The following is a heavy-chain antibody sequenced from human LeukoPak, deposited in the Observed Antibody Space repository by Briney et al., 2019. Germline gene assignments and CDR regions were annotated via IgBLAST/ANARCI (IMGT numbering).Heavy chain of an antibody. CDR2: IWYDGSNK. CDR3: ANGDLAYCGGDCYSGAFDI. J-gene: IGHJ3*02. D-gene: IGHD2-21*02. V-gene: IGHV3-33*06. CDR1: GFTFSSYG. Sequence: PGRSLRLSCAASGFTFSSYGMHWVRQAPGKGLEWVAVIWYDGSNKYYADSVKGRFTISRDNSKKTLYLQMNSLRAEDTAVYYCANGDLAYCGGDCYSGAFDIWGQGTMVTVSS.